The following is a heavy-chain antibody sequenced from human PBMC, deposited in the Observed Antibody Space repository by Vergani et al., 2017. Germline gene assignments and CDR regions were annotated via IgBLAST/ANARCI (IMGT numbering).Heavy chain of an antibody. CDR2: IFPSGNS. Sequence: QFQLQESGSGLVKPSQTLSLTCAVSGDSITNGGFSWNWIRQPPGKGPEWIGYIFPSGNSDYNPSLKNRVSISRDKSKNQFSLWVNSVTAADTAVYFCARASLIALVGYYYYMDVWGKGKTVVVSS. D-gene: IGHD3-22*01. J-gene: IGHJ6*03. CDR3: ARASLIALVGYYYYMDV. V-gene: IGHV4-30-2*01. CDR1: GDSITNGGFS.